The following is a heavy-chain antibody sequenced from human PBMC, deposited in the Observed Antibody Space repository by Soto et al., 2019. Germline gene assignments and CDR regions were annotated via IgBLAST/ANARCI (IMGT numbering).Heavy chain of an antibody. J-gene: IGHJ5*02. Sequence: SETLSLTCTVSGGSISSSSYYWGWIRQPPGKGLEWIGSIYYSGSTYYNPSLKSRVTISVDTSKNQFSLKLSSVTAADTAVYYCARRRITGTFSGENWFDPWGQGTLVTVSS. V-gene: IGHV4-39*01. CDR2: IYYSGST. CDR3: ARRRITGTFSGENWFDP. CDR1: GGSISSSSYY. D-gene: IGHD1-7*01.